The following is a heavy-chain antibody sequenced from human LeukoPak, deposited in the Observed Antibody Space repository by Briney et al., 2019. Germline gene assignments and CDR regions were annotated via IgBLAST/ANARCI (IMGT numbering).Heavy chain of an antibody. J-gene: IGHJ4*02. CDR2: MNPNSGNT. V-gene: IGHV1-8*02. D-gene: IGHD2/OR15-2a*01. Sequence: ASVKVSCKASGGTFSSYDINWVRQATGQGLEWMGWMNPNSGNTGYAQKFQGRVTMTRNTSISTAYMELSSLRSEDTAVYYCARDLWPTAFDYWGQGTLVTVSS. CDR1: GGTFSSYD. CDR3: ARDLWPTAFDY.